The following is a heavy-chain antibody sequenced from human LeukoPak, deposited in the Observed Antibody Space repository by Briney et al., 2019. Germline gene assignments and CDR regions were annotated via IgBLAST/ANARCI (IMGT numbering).Heavy chain of an antibody. V-gene: IGHV3-48*02. D-gene: IGHD3-22*01. CDR3: ARYYDRSGFYRDAFDL. J-gene: IGHJ3*01. Sequence: GGSLRLSCAASGFISKTYCMSWVRQAPGKGLEWLSYITSNSNDKYYADSVKGRFTISRDNAKDSLHLQMDSLRDEDTAVYYCARYYDRSGFYRDAFDLWGQGTMVIVSS. CDR2: ITSNSNDK. CDR1: GFISKTYC.